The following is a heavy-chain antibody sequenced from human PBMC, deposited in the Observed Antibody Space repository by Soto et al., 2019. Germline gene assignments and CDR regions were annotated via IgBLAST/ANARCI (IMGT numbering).Heavy chain of an antibody. CDR1: RFTFITYE. V-gene: IGHV3-48*03. J-gene: IGHJ4*02. CDR3: AKDPPTTGTTFDY. CDR2: ISTSGITV. D-gene: IGHD1-1*01. Sequence: WGSLILSCSASRFTFITYEMNWVRQAPGKGLEWVSYISTSGITVYYADSVKGRFTISRDNSKNMLFLQINGLRAEDTAVYYCAKDPPTTGTTFDYWGRGNLVTVSS.